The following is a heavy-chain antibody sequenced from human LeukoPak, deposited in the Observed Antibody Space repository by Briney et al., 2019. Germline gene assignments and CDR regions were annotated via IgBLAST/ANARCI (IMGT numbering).Heavy chain of an antibody. CDR2: IIPIFGTA. CDR1: GGTFSSYA. J-gene: IGHJ4*02. CDR3: ARFLSRRWLQSE. Sequence: SVKVSCKASGGTFSSYAISWVRQAPGQGLEWKGGIIPIFGTANYAQKFQGRVTITTDESTSTAYMELSSLRSEDTAVYYCARFLSRRWLQSEWGQGTLVTVSS. D-gene: IGHD5-24*01. V-gene: IGHV1-69*05.